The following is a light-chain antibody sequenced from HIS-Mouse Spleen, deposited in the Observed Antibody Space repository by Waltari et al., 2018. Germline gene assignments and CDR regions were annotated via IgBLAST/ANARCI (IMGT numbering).Light chain of an antibody. CDR2: EDS. CDR1: ALPKKY. V-gene: IGLV3-10*01. J-gene: IGLJ2*01. Sequence: SYELTQPPSVSVSPGQTARITCSGDALPKKYAYWYQQKSGQAPVLVIYEDSKRPSGIPERFSGSSSWTMATLTISGAQVEDEADYYCYSTDSSGNHRVSGGGTKLTVL. CDR3: YSTDSSGNHRV.